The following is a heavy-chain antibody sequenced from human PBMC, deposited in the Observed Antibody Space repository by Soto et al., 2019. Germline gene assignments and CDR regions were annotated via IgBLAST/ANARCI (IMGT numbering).Heavy chain of an antibody. CDR1: GYTFTGYY. J-gene: IGHJ4*02. CDR3: ARVSLRLLEWLLYLGY. CDR2: INPNSGGT. Sequence: QVQLVQSGAEVEKPGASVKVSCKASGYTFTGYYMHWVRQAPGQGLEWMGWINPNSGGTNYAQKFQRRVTMTRDTSISTAYMELSRLRSDDTAVYYCARVSLRLLEWLLYLGYWGQGTLVTFSS. V-gene: IGHV1-2*02. D-gene: IGHD3-3*01.